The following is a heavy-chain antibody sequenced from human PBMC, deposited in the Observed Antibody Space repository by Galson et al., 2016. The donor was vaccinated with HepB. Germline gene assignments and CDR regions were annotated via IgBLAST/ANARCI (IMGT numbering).Heavy chain of an antibody. CDR1: GGTFSSGFA. Sequence: SVKVSCKASGGTFSSGFAISWVRQAPGQGLEWMGGIIPISGTANYAQRFQGRITVTADEYTSTAYMELSSLHQGPIGLPPGTLLQEHLWG. CDR3: TLLQEHL. J-gene: IGHJ6*01. CDR2: IIPISGTA. V-gene: IGHV1-69*13.